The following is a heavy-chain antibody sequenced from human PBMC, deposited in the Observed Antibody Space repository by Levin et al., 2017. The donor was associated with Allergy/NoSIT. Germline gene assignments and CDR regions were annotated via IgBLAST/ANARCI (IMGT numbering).Heavy chain of an antibody. CDR3: AKNKVPYYYGSGSYSFDY. D-gene: IGHD3-10*01. CDR1: GITFDDYA. Sequence: GGSLRLSCAASGITFDDYAMHWVRQVPGKGLEWVSGISWNSGTIGYADSVKGRFTISRDNAKNSLYLQMGSLRPDDTALYFCAKNKVPYYYGSGSYSFDYWGHGTLVTVSS. CDR2: ISWNSGTI. V-gene: IGHV3-9*01. J-gene: IGHJ4*01.